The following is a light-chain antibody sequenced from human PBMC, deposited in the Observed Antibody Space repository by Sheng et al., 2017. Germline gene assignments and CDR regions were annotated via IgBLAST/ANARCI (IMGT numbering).Light chain of an antibody. Sequence: DIVMTQSPDSLAVSLGERATINCKSSQSVLYSSNNKNYLAWYQHKPGQPPKLLIYWASTRESGVPDRISGSGSGTDFTLTISSLQAEDVAVYYCHQSLSAPLTFGGGTKVEFK. CDR1: QSVLYSSNNKNY. CDR2: WAS. CDR3: HQSLSAPLT. J-gene: IGKJ4*01. V-gene: IGKV4-1*01.